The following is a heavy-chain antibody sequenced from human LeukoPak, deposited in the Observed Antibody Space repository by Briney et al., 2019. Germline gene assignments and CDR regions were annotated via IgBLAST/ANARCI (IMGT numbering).Heavy chain of an antibody. Sequence: SETLSLTCPVAGGSITSSSYCWGWLRQPPGKGLEWIGSIYYSGSTYYNPSLKIRVTISVDTSKNQFSLKLSSVTAADTAVYYCARGGYYDILTGYHPFVWGQGTTVTVSS. CDR1: GGSITSSSYC. CDR3: ARGGYYDILTGYHPFV. CDR2: IYYSGST. V-gene: IGHV4-39*07. J-gene: IGHJ6*02. D-gene: IGHD3-9*01.